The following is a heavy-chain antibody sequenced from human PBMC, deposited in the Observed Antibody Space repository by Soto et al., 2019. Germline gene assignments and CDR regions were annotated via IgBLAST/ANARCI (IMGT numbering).Heavy chain of an antibody. Sequence: GSLRLSCAASGFTLSTYSINWVRQAPVKGLEWVSFISRDNNYIYYADSVKGRFTISRDNAKNSLHLQMNSLRAEDTAVYYCAREWGYSYGFYYYYGMDVWGQGTTVTVSS. CDR1: GFTLSTYS. J-gene: IGHJ6*02. CDR2: ISRDNNYI. CDR3: AREWGYSYGFYYYYGMDV. D-gene: IGHD5-18*01. V-gene: IGHV3-21*01.